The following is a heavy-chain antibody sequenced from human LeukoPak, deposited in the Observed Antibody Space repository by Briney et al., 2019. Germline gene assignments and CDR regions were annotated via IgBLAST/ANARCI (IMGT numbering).Heavy chain of an antibody. CDR2: IIPILGIA. CDR1: GGTFSSYA. CDR3: ARAGRSSYGYSYYYGMDV. J-gene: IGHJ6*02. V-gene: IGHV1-69*04. Sequence: GASVKVSCKASGGTFSSYAISWVRQAPGQGLEWMGRIIPILGIANYAQKFQGRVTITADKSTSTAYMELSSLRSEDTAVYYCARAGRSSYGYSYYYGMDVWGQGTTVTVSS. D-gene: IGHD5-18*01.